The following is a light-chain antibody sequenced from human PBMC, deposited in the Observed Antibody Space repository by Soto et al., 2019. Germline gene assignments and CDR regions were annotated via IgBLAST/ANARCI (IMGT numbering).Light chain of an antibody. CDR2: DAS. CDR3: QQFNTKPLT. CDR1: QGIVTA. J-gene: IGKJ4*01. V-gene: IGKV1-13*02. Sequence: IQLTQSPSTLSASVGDRVTITCRASQGIVTALAWYHQRPGNSPDLLVYDASTLQSGVPSRFSGSGSETDFSLTISGLQPEDFGHYYCQQFNTKPLTFGGGTRVEIK.